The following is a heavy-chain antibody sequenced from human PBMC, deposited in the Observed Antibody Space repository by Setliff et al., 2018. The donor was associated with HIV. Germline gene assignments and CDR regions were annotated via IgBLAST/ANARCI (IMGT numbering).Heavy chain of an antibody. J-gene: IGHJ4*02. CDR1: GASLKSQY. D-gene: IGHD5-18*01. Sequence: SETLSLTCNVSGASLKSQYWSWIRQPPGKGLEWIGNIYYSGDTNYNPSLKSRVTISVDMSKNQFSLRVKSVTTADTAVYYCARVPKQLLKGAAAYFDYWGQGILVTVS. CDR2: IYYSGDT. CDR3: ARVPKQLLKGAAAYFDY. V-gene: IGHV4-59*11.